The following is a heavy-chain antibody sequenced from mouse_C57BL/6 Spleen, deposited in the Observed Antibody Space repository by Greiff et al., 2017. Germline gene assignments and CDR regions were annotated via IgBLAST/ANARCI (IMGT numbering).Heavy chain of an antibody. CDR1: GFSLTSYG. Sequence: VQLQQSGPGLVQPSQSLSITCTVSGFSLTSYGVHWVRQSPGKGLAWLGVIWRGGSTDYNAAFMSRLSITKDNSKSQVFFKMNSLQADDTAIYYCAKKSGSSLYAMDYWGQGTSVTVSS. CDR2: IWRGGST. D-gene: IGHD1-1*01. J-gene: IGHJ4*01. V-gene: IGHV2-5*01. CDR3: AKKSGSSLYAMDY.